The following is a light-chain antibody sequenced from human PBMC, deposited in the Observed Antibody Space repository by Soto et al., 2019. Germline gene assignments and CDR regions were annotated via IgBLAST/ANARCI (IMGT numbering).Light chain of an antibody. CDR3: QSYDSHVVI. Sequence: NFMLTQPHSVSESPGKTVTISCTGSSGSIASNYVQWYQQRPGSAPTTVIYEDNQRPSGVPDRFSGSIDSSSNSASLTISGLKTEDEADYYCQSYDSHVVIFGGGTKLTVL. J-gene: IGLJ2*01. CDR2: EDN. V-gene: IGLV6-57*02. CDR1: SGSIASNY.